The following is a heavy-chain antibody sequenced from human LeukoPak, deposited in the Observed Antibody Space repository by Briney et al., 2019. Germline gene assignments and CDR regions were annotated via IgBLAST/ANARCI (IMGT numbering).Heavy chain of an antibody. V-gene: IGHV4-39*07. CDR3: ARVGVGGYSYGPASAFDI. J-gene: IGHJ3*02. Sequence: SETLSLTCTVSGGSISSSSYYWGWIRQPPGKRLEWIGSIYYSGSTYYNPSLKSRVTISVDTSKNQFSLKLSSVTAADTAVYYCARVGVGGYSYGPASAFDIWGQGTMVTVSS. D-gene: IGHD5-18*01. CDR2: IYYSGST. CDR1: GGSISSSSYY.